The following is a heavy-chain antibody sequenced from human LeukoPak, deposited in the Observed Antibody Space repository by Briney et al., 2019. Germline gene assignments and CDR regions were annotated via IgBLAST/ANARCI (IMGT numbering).Heavy chain of an antibody. CDR2: IYYSGST. CDR1: GGSISSGGYY. V-gene: IGHV4-31*03. Sequence: SETLSLTCTVSGGSISSGGYYWSWIRQHPGKGLEWIGYIYYSGSTYYNPSLKSRVTISVDTSKNQFSLKLNSVTAADTAVYYCARGRTYRSSSWFDPWGQGTLVTVSS. CDR3: ARGRTYRSSSWFDP. D-gene: IGHD6-6*01. J-gene: IGHJ5*02.